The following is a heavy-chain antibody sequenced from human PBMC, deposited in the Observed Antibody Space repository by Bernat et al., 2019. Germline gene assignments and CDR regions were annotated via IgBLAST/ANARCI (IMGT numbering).Heavy chain of an antibody. CDR2: IWYDGSNK. CDR3: ARESPSGSSGPEGAFDI. D-gene: IGHD6-6*01. J-gene: IGHJ3*02. CDR1: GFTFSSYG. Sequence: QVQLVESGGGVVQPGRSLRLSCAASGFTFSSYGMHCVRQAPGKGLEWVAVIWYDGSNKYYADSVKGRFTISRDNSKNTLYLQMNSLRAEDTAVYYCARESPSGSSGPEGAFDIWGQGTMVTVSS. V-gene: IGHV3-33*01.